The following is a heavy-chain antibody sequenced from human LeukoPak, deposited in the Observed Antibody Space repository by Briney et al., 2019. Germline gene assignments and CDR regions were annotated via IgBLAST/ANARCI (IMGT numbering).Heavy chain of an antibody. V-gene: IGHV4-31*03. CDR1: GGSISSGGYY. J-gene: IGHJ4*02. D-gene: IGHD3-3*01. CDR3: ARTGGPQDYDFWSGYYTGEGYFDY. Sequence: SETLSLTCTVSGGSISSGGYYWSWIRQHPGKGLEWIGYIYYSGSTYYNPSLKSRVTISVDTSKNQFSLKLSSVTAADTAVYYCARTGGPQDYDFWSGYYTGEGYFDYWGQGTLVTVSS. CDR2: IYYSGST.